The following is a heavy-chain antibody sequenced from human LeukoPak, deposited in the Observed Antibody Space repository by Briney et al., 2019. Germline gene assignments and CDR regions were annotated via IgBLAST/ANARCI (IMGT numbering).Heavy chain of an antibody. CDR2: ISGDGGST. D-gene: IGHD5-18*01. CDR3: AKDILRGYSYGLGCDY. J-gene: IGHJ4*02. V-gene: IGHV3-43*02. Sequence: QSRGALLLSCAASGFTFDDYAMHWVRQAPGKGLEWVSLISGDGGSTYYADSVKGRFTISRDNSKNSLYLQMNSLRTEDTALYYCAKDILRGYSYGLGCDYWGQGTLVTVSS. CDR1: GFTFDDYA.